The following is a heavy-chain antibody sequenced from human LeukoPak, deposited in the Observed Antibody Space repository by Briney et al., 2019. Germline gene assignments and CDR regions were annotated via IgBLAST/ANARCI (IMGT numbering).Heavy chain of an antibody. Sequence: SETLSLTCTVSGGSIRSSSYSWGWIRQPPGKGLEWIGVIYHSGGTYYNPSLKSRLTMSVDTSKNQFSLKLSSVTATDTAVYYCASLIAAGYFDHWGQGTLVTVSS. CDR3: ASLIAAGYFDH. CDR1: GGSIRSSSYS. V-gene: IGHV4-39*01. D-gene: IGHD6-13*01. CDR2: IYHSGGT. J-gene: IGHJ4*02.